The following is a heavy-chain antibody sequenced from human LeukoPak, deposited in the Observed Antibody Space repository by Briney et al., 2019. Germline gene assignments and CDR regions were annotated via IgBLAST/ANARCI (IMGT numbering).Heavy chain of an antibody. V-gene: IGHV4-39*07. CDR1: GGSISSSSYY. Sequence: SETLSLTCTVSGGSISSSSYYWGWIRQPPGKGLEWIGSIYYSGSTYYNPSLKSRVTISVDTSKNQFSLKLSSVTAADTAVYYCARLHRSWNYYYYYMDVWGKGTTVTVSS. J-gene: IGHJ6*03. D-gene: IGHD6-13*01. CDR2: IYYSGST. CDR3: ARLHRSWNYYYYYMDV.